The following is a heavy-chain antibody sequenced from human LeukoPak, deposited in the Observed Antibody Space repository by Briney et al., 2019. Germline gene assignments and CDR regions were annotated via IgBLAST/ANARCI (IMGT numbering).Heavy chain of an antibody. CDR3: ARAGSRYCSSTGCYEF. CDR2: IKQDGGEK. V-gene: IGHV3-7*01. Sequence: GGSLRLSCAASGFTFSSYWMSWVRQAPGKGLEWVANIKQDGGEKYYVDSVKGRFTISRDNAKNSLYLQMNSLRAEDTAVYYCARAGSRYCSSTGCYEFWGQGTLVTVSS. J-gene: IGHJ4*02. CDR1: GFTFSSYW. D-gene: IGHD2-2*01.